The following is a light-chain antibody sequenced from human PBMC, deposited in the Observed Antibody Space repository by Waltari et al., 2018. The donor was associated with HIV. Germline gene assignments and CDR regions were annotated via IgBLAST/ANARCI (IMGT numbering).Light chain of an antibody. Sequence: QSALTQPPSVSASPGQSVTISCTGTSSDIGSYNRVSWYLQPPGTAPRIIIYEVKKRPSGVPDRFSASKSGTTASLTISGLQAEDEADYYCSSYKNNNTIVFGTGTKVTVL. V-gene: IGLV2-18*02. CDR2: EVK. CDR3: SSYKNNNTIV. J-gene: IGLJ1*01. CDR1: SSDIGSYNR.